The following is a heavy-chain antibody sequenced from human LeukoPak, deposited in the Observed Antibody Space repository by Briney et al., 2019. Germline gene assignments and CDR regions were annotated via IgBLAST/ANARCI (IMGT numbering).Heavy chain of an antibody. CDR1: GFTFSSYG. V-gene: IGHV3-30*02. Sequence: GGSLRLSCVASGFTFSSYGMHWVRQAPGKGLEWVAFIRYDGSNKYYADSVKGRFTISRDNSKNTLYLQMNSLRAEDTAVYYCAKGSITMVRGVPFDYWGQGTLVTVSS. CDR3: AKGSITMVRGVPFDY. J-gene: IGHJ4*02. D-gene: IGHD3-10*01. CDR2: IRYDGSNK.